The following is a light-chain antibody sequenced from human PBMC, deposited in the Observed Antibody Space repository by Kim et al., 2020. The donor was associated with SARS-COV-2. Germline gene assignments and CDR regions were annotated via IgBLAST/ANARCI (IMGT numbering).Light chain of an antibody. CDR3: GTWDNSLGGYV. CDR1: SSNIGNNY. V-gene: IGLV1-51*01. CDR2: DNN. Sequence: QSVLTQPPSVSAAPGQKVTISCSGRSSNIGNNYVSWYQQLPGTAPKLLIYDNNKRPSGIPDRFSGSKSGTSATLGITGLQTGGEADYYCGTWDNSLGGYVFGTGTKVTVL. J-gene: IGLJ1*01.